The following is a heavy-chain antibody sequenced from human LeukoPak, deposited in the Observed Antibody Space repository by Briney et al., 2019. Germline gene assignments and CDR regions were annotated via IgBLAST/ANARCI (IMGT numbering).Heavy chain of an antibody. V-gene: IGHV1-2*06. Sequence: GASVKVSCKASGYTFTGYYMHWARQAPGRGLEWMGRINPNSGGTNYAQKFQGRVTMTRDTSISTAYMELSRLRSDDTAVYYCARDPRIAVAGKYFDYWGQGTLVTVSS. CDR3: ARDPRIAVAGKYFDY. CDR2: INPNSGGT. D-gene: IGHD6-19*01. CDR1: GYTFTGYY. J-gene: IGHJ4*02.